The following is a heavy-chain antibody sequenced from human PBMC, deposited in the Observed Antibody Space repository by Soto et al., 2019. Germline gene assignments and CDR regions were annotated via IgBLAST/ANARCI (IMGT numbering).Heavy chain of an antibody. D-gene: IGHD5-12*01. Sequence: APVKVSWKVAGYTLTELSMHWVRQAPGKGLEWMGGFDPEDGETIYAQKFQGRVTMTEDTSTDTAYMELSSLRSEDTAVYYCATVDGLVVATYSNWFDPWGQGTLVTVSS. CDR1: GYTLTELS. J-gene: IGHJ5*02. V-gene: IGHV1-24*01. CDR3: ATVDGLVVATYSNWFDP. CDR2: FDPEDGET.